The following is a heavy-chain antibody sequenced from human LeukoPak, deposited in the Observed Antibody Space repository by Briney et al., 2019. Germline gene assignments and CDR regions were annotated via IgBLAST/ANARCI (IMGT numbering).Heavy chain of an antibody. Sequence: PSETLSLTCTVSWDSLSSSSYYWSWIRQPPGKGLEWIGSIYYTGSTHYNPSLKSRVTISVDTSKNQFSLRLSSVTAADRAVLYGARDGDEDIVVVVVAALDAIDIWGQGTMVSVSS. J-gene: IGHJ3*02. CDR2: IYYTGST. CDR3: ARDGDEDIVVVVVAALDAIDI. D-gene: IGHD2-15*01. CDR1: WDSLSSSSYY. V-gene: IGHV4-39*02.